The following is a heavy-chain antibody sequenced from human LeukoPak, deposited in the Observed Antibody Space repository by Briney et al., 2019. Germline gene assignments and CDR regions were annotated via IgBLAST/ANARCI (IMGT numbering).Heavy chain of an antibody. CDR2: IYHSGST. CDR3: ARDGPSIAGAGREADKVDY. V-gene: IGHV4-38-2*02. CDR1: GFSISSVYY. D-gene: IGHD6-19*01. J-gene: IGHJ4*02. Sequence: PSETLSLTCTVSGFSISSVYYWGWIRPPPGKGLEGIGIIYHSGSTYYNPSLKSRVTISVDTSKNPLSLKLSSATAAVTAVYYCARDGPSIAGAGREADKVDYWGQGTLVTVSS.